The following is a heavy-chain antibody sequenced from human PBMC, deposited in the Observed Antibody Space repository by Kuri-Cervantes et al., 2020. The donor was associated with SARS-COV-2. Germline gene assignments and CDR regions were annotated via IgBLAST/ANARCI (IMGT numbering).Heavy chain of an antibody. V-gene: IGHV4-34*01. CDR1: GGSFSGYY. CDR2: INHSGST. J-gene: IGHJ4*02. D-gene: IGHD1-26*01. CDR3: ARRARPYELGGSYIDY. Sequence: SETLSLTCAVYGGSFSGYYWSWIRQPPGEGLEWMGEINHSGSTNYNPSLKSRVTISVDTSKNQFSLKLSSVTAADTAVYSCARRARPYELGGSYIDYWGQGNLVTVSS.